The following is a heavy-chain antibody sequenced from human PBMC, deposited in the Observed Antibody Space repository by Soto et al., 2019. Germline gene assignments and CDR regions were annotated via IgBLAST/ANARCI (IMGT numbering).Heavy chain of an antibody. D-gene: IGHD3-9*01. V-gene: IGHV3-33*01. CDR3: ARSPRELVIAGYYYGMDV. CDR2: IWYDGSNK. J-gene: IGHJ6*02. Sequence: GGSLRLSCAASGFTFSSYGMHWVRQAPGKGLEWVAVIWYDGSNKYYADSVKGRFTISRDNSKNTLYLQMNSLRAEDTAVYYCARSPRELVIAGYYYGMDVWGQGTTVTVSS. CDR1: GFTFSSYG.